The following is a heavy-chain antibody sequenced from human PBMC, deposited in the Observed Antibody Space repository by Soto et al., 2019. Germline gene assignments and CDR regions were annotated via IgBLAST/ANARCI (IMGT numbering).Heavy chain of an antibody. D-gene: IGHD2-2*01. CDR2: ISGSGGST. CDR3: ANVTGYPYAYDAMDV. V-gene: IGHV3-23*01. Sequence: EVQLLESGGGLVQPGGSLRLSCAASGFTFSSYAMSWVRQAPGKGLEWVSGISGSGGSTYYADSVKGRFTISRDNSKNPLYLQTTSLTAEDTAVYYCANVTGYPYAYDAMDVWGQGTTVTVSS. CDR1: GFTFSSYA. J-gene: IGHJ6*02.